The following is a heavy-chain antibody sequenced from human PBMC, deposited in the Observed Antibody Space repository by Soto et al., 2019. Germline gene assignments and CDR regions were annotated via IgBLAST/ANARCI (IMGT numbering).Heavy chain of an antibody. CDR1: GGSISSGDYY. J-gene: IGHJ6*02. CDR3: ARDRYGENYYYYYGMDV. V-gene: IGHV4-30-4*01. D-gene: IGHD3-16*02. Sequence: SETLSLTCTVSGGSISSGDYYWSWIRQPPGKGPEWIGYIYYSGSTYYNPPLKSRVTISVDTSKNQFSLKLSSVTAADTAVYYCARDRYGENYYYYYGMDVWGQGTTVTVSS. CDR2: IYYSGST.